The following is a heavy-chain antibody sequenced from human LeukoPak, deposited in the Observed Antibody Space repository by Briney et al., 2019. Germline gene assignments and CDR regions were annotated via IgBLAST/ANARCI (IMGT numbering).Heavy chain of an antibody. CDR1: GGSISSYY. J-gene: IGHJ4*02. V-gene: IGHV4-59*12. D-gene: IGHD1-1*01. Sequence: PSETLSLTCTVSGGSISSYYWSWIRQPPGKGLEWIGYIYYSGSTNYNPSLKSRVTISVDTSKNQFSLKLSSVTAADTAVYYCARNWKSLPNYYFDYWGQGTLVTVSS. CDR3: ARNWKSLPNYYFDY. CDR2: IYYSGST.